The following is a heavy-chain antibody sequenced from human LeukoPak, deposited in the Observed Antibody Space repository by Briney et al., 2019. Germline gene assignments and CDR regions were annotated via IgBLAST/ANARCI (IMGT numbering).Heavy chain of an antibody. J-gene: IGHJ5*02. Sequence: RGGSLKISCKGSGYIFTSYWIGRVRQMAGEGREWMGIIYPGDSDTRYSPSFQGQSNISADKSISTAYLQWSSLKASDTAMYYCARQTNWFDPWGQGTLVTVSS. V-gene: IGHV5-51*01. CDR3: ARQTNWFDP. CDR1: GYIFTSYW. CDR2: IYPGDSDT.